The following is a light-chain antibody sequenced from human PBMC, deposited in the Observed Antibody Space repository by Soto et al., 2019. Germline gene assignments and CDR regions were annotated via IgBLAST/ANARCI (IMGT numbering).Light chain of an antibody. CDR3: QQYGGSPIT. Sequence: EIVLTQSPASLSFSPGERATRSSRASQSVNSYLAWYQQKPGQTPRLLIFDASNRATGIPARFSGSGSGTDFTLTISSLEPEDFALYYCQQYGGSPITFGQGTRLEIK. CDR1: QSVNSY. CDR2: DAS. J-gene: IGKJ5*01. V-gene: IGKV3-11*01.